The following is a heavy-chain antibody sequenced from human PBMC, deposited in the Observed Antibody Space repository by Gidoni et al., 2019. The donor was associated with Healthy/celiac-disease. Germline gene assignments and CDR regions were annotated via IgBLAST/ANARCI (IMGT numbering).Heavy chain of an antibody. J-gene: IGHJ6*02. V-gene: IGHV4-34*01. D-gene: IGHD1-20*01. Sequence: QVQLQQWGAGLLKPSETLSLTCAVYDGSFSGYYWSWIRQPPGKGLEWIGEINHSVSTNYTPSRKSRVPISVDTSKNQFSLKLSSVTAADTVVYYCARVRYSSSYRITGTPVGYYYYGMDVWCQGTTVTVSS. CDR1: DGSFSGYY. CDR2: INHSVST. CDR3: ARVRYSSSYRITGTPVGYYYYGMDV.